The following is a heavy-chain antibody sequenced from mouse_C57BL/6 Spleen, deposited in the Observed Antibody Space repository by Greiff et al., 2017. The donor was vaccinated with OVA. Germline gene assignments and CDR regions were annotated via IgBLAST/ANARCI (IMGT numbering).Heavy chain of an antibody. CDR2: INPGSGGT. J-gene: IGHJ2*01. Sequence: QVQLQQSGAELVRPGTSVKVSCKASGYAFTNYLIEWVKQRPGQGLEWIGVINPGSGGTNYNEKFKGKATLTADKSSSTAYMQLSSLTSEDSAVYFCARSSLYCDYGGQGTTLTVSS. CDR1: GYAFTNYL. CDR3: ARSSLYCDY. V-gene: IGHV1-54*01. D-gene: IGHD6-2*01.